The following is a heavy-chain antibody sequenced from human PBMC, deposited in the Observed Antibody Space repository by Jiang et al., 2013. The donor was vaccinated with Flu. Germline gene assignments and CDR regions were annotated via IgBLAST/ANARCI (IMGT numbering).Heavy chain of an antibody. D-gene: IGHD3-22*01. V-gene: IGHV2-70*01. J-gene: IGHJ4*02. CDR1: GFSLTPIGMC. Sequence: KPTQTLTLTCTYSGFSLTPIGMCVSWIRQAPRKALEWLALIDWDDDKYYSTSLKTRLTISKDTSKNQVVLTMTNMDPVDTATYYCARKAGDSSGYYFDYWGQGTLVTVSS. CDR2: IDWDDDK. CDR3: ARKAGDSSGYYFDY.